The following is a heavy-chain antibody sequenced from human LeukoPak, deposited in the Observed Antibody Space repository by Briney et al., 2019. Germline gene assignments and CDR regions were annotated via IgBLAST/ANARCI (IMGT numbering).Heavy chain of an antibody. CDR3: ARARDGHINNWFDP. CDR1: GGSITSNY. V-gene: IGHV4-59*01. CDR2: IYYSGST. D-gene: IGHD5-24*01. Sequence: KPSETLSLTCTVSGGSITSNYWTWIRQPPGKGLEWIGYIYYSGSTNYNPSLKSRVTISVDTSKNQFSLKMSSVTAADTAVYYCARARDGHINNWFDPWGQGTLVIVSS. J-gene: IGHJ5*02.